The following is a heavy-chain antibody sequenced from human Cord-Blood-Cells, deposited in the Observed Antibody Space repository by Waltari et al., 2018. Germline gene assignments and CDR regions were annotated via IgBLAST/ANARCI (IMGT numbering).Heavy chain of an antibody. Sequence: EVQLVESGGGLVQPGGSLRLSCAASGFTFSSYWMIWVRQAPGKGLEWVANIKQDGSEKYYVDSVKGRFTISRDNAKNSLYLQMNSLRAEDTAVYYCARVGRDGSGSYYNFDYWGQGTLVTVSS. V-gene: IGHV3-7*01. CDR3: ARVGRDGSGSYYNFDY. CDR2: IKQDGSEK. D-gene: IGHD3-10*01. CDR1: GFTFSSYW. J-gene: IGHJ4*02.